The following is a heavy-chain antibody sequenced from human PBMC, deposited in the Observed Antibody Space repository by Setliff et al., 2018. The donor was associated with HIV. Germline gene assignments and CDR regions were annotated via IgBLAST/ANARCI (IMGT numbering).Heavy chain of an antibody. Sequence: ASVKVSCKASGGTFISHPINWVRQAPGQGLEWMGGIIPILGVANYAQRFQGKVTITADKSTSTAYMELTSLRFDDTAMYYCVRGVQSPPHYSYYYMDVWGEGTMVTVSS. CDR3: VRGVQSPPHYSYYYMDV. CDR2: IIPILGVA. J-gene: IGHJ6*03. D-gene: IGHD3-3*01. V-gene: IGHV1-69*10. CDR1: GGTFISHP.